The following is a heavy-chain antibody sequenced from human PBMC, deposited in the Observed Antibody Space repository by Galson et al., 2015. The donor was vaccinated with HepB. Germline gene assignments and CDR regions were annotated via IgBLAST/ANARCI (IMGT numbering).Heavy chain of an antibody. V-gene: IGHV1-18*01. Sequence: SVKVSCKASGYTFISFGISWVRQAPGQGLEWMGWISTYNGNTNYVPKFQGRVTMTTDTATSTASMELRSLRSDDTAVYFCARHGGYCGATNCYPGDNWGQGTLVIVSS. J-gene: IGHJ4*02. CDR3: ARHGGYCGATNCYPGDN. D-gene: IGHD2-2*01. CDR2: ISTYNGNT. CDR1: GYTFISFG.